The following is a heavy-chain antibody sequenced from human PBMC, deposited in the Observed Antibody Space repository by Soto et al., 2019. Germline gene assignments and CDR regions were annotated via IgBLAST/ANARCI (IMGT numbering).Heavy chain of an antibody. Sequence: PGGSLRLSCAASGFTFSSYAMSWVRRAPWKGLEWVSVISGSGGSTHYADSVKGRSTISRDNSKNTLHLQVNSLRGEDTAVYYCAKEADISGYYPDYWGQGTQVTVSS. CDR1: GFTFSSYA. V-gene: IGHV3-23*01. CDR2: ISGSGGST. CDR3: AKEADISGYYPDY. J-gene: IGHJ4*02. D-gene: IGHD3-22*01.